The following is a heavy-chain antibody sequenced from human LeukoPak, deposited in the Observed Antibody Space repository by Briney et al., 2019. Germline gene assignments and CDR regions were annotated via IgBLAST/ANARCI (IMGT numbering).Heavy chain of an antibody. J-gene: IGHJ6*03. D-gene: IGHD2-15*01. CDR3: ASVGYCSGGSCRNYYYYYMDV. Sequence: SETLSLTCTVSGGSISNYYWNWIRQPPGKGLEWIGYIYYTGNTNYNPSLKSRVTISVDTSKNQFSLKLSSVTAADTAVYYCASVGYCSGGSCRNYYYYYMDVWGKGTTVTVSS. V-gene: IGHV4-59*12. CDR2: IYYTGNT. CDR1: GGSISNYY.